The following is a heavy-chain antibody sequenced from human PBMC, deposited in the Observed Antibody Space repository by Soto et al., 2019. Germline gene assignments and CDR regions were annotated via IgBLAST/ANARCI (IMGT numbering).Heavy chain of an antibody. CDR1: GFTFSSYG. CDR3: AKKGRADFWSGYRGHWFGWEYYYGMDV. CDR2: ISYDGSNK. V-gene: IGHV3-30*18. Sequence: GGSLRLSCAASGFTFSSYGMHWVRQAPGKGLEWVAVISYDGSNKYYADSVKGRFTISRDNSKNTLYLQMNSLRAEDTAVYYCAKKGRADFWSGYRGHWFGWEYYYGMDVWGQGTTVTVSS. D-gene: IGHD3-3*01. J-gene: IGHJ6*02.